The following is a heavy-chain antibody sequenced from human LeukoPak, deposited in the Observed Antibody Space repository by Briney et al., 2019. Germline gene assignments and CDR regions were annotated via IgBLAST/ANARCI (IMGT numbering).Heavy chain of an antibody. CDR3: AKDRAYYYGSGSWFDP. J-gene: IGHJ5*02. D-gene: IGHD3-10*01. Sequence: GGSLRLSCAASGFTFSSYAMSWVRQAPGKGLEWVSAISGSGGSTYYADSVKGRFTISRDNSKNTLYLQMNSLRAEDTAVYYCAKDRAYYYGSGSWFDPWGQGTLVTVSS. V-gene: IGHV3-23*01. CDR1: GFTFSSYA. CDR2: ISGSGGST.